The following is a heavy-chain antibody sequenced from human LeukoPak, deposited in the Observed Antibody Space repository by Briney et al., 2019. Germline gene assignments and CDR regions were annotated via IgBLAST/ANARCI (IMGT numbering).Heavy chain of an antibody. Sequence: GGSLRLSCAASGFTFSSYGMHWVRQAPGKGLEWVAVISYDGSNKYYAGSVKGRFTISRDNSKNTLYLQMNSLRAEDTAVYYCAKDVLLWFGEGDDAFDIWGQGTMVTVSS. CDR3: AKDVLLWFGEGDDAFDI. V-gene: IGHV3-30*18. D-gene: IGHD3-10*01. CDR2: ISYDGSNK. J-gene: IGHJ3*02. CDR1: GFTFSSYG.